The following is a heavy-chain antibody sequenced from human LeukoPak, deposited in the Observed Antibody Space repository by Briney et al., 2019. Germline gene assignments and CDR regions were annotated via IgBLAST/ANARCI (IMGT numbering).Heavy chain of an antibody. CDR1: GGSVSSGSYY. V-gene: IGHV4-61*01. CDR2: IYYSGST. D-gene: IGHD3-9*01. J-gene: IGHJ4*02. CDR3: ARDGAWLSFDY. Sequence: SETLSLTCTVSGGSVSSGSYYWSWIRQPPGKGLEWIGYIYYSGSTNYNPSLKSRVTISVDTSKNQFSLKLSSVTAADTAVYYCARDGAWLSFDYWGQGTLVTVSS.